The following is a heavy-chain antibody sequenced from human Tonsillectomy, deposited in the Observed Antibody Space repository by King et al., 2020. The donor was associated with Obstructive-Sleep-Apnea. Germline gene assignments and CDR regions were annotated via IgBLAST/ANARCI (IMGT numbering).Heavy chain of an antibody. CDR1: GYSFSSYW. J-gene: IGHJ4*02. CDR2: IYPGDSDT. Sequence: QLVQSGAEVKKPGESLKISCKGSGYSFSSYWIGWVRQMPGKGLEWMGIIYPGDSDTRYSPSFQGQVTISADKSISTAYLQRSSLKASDTAMYYCARVADYGDYIYDFDYWGQGTLVIVSS. CDR3: ARVADYGDYIYDFDY. D-gene: IGHD4-17*01. V-gene: IGHV5-51*01.